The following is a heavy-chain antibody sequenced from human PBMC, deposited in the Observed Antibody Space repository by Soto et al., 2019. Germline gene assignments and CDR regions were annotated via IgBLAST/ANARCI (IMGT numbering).Heavy chain of an antibody. CDR1: GGTFSSYT. CDR2: IIPIHGIA. CDR3: AIEVGELQYRY. V-gene: IGHV1-69*02. D-gene: IGHD3-10*01. Sequence: QVPLVQSGAEVKKPGSSVKVSCKASGGTFSSYTISWVRQAPGQGLEWMGRIIPIHGIANYAQKFQGRVTITADKSTSTPYMELSSLRSEDTAVYYCAIEVGELQYRYWGQGTLVTVSS. J-gene: IGHJ4*02.